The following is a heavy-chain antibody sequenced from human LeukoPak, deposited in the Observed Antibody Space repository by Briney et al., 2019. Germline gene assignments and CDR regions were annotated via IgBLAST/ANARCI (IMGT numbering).Heavy chain of an antibody. Sequence: ASVKVSCKASGYTFTGYYMHWVRQAPGQGLEWMGWINPNSGGTNYAQKFQGRVTMTRDTSISTAYMELSRLRSDDTAVYYCARSVYYDFWSDYLAYYFDYWGQGTLVTVSS. CDR3: ARSVYYDFWSDYLAYYFDY. CDR1: GYTFTGYY. J-gene: IGHJ4*02. V-gene: IGHV1-2*02. CDR2: INPNSGGT. D-gene: IGHD3-3*01.